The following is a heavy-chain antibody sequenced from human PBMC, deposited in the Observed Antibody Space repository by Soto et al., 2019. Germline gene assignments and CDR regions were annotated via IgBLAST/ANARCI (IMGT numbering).Heavy chain of an antibody. J-gene: IGHJ6*02. CDR3: VQDRASTTWPSRDV. CDR2: ISPNSGNI. CDR1: GYTFTRNG. V-gene: IGHV1-18*01. D-gene: IGHD2-2*01. Sequence: ASVKVSCKTSGYTFTRNGISWVRQAPGQGLEWMGWISPNSGNIKYAQKLQGRVIMTTDTSTSTAYMELRSLRSDDTAVYYCVQDRASTTWPSRDVWGPGTTVTVSS.